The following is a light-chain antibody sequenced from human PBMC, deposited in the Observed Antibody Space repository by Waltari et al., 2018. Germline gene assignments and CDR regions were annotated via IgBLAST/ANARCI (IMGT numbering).Light chain of an antibody. CDR1: QSISNW. CDR3: QQTNSFPWT. CDR2: GAS. V-gene: IGKV1-12*01. Sequence: DIQMTQSPSSVSASVVDTVTLTCRTSQSISNWVAWYQQKPGKAPNLLIYGASSLQSGVPPRFSGSGSGTDFTLTISGLQPEDFAKYFCQQTNSFPWTFGQGTKVEVK. J-gene: IGKJ1*01.